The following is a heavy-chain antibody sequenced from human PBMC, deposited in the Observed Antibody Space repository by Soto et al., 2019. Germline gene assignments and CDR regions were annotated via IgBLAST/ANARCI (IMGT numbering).Heavy chain of an antibody. CDR1: GASMSSHY. V-gene: IGHV4-59*11. J-gene: IGHJ4*02. CDR2: ISYSGST. Sequence: ETLSLTCTVSGASMSSHYWTWLRQSPGKGLEWIGYISYSGSTYYNPSHKSRVTISADTSRNQFSLKLSAVISADTAVYYCARADPDASVGYWGQGTLVTVSS. CDR3: ARADPDASVGY. D-gene: IGHD3-16*01.